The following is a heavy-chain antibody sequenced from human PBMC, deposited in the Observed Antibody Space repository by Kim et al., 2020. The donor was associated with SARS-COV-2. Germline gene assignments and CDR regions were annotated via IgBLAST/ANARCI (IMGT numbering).Heavy chain of an antibody. D-gene: IGHD6-25*01. Sequence: GGSLRLSCTASGFSFITYVMHWVRQAPGKGLEWVAVISSEGTNKYYAGSVKGRFIISKDNSKKMLYLQMDSLRVDDSAVCYCVRGGTRQRLALTKYYYYGMDVWGQGTTVTVS. J-gene: IGHJ6*02. CDR2: ISSEGTNK. CDR1: GFSFITYV. V-gene: IGHV3-30-3*01. CDR3: VRGGTRQRLALTKYYYYGMDV.